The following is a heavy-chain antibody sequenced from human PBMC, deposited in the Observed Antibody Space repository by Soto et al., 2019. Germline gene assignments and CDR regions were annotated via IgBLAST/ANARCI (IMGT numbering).Heavy chain of an antibody. CDR2: ISGSGGVT. V-gene: IGHV3-23*01. D-gene: IGHD3-10*01. CDR3: AKNRQFRSYYESAGHYDN. J-gene: IGHJ4*02. Sequence: ESVGGLVQPGGSLRLSCVASGFTFKNYDMRWIRQAPGKGLEWVSGISGSGGVTYYADSVKGRFTISRDNSKNTLYLQMNSLRAEDTAIYYCAKNRQFRSYYESAGHYDNWGQGTLVTVSS. CDR1: GFTFKNYD.